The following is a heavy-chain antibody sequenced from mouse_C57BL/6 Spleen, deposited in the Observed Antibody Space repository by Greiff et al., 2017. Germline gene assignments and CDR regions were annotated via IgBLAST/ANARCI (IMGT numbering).Heavy chain of an antibody. V-gene: IGHV1-64*01. Sequence: VQLQQPGAELVKPGASVKLSCKASGYTFTSYWMHWVKQRPGQGLEWIGMIHPNSGSTNYNEKFKSKATLTVDKSSSTAYMQLSSLTSEDSAVYYCARRAYGSSPYWYFDVWGTGTTVTVSS. J-gene: IGHJ1*03. D-gene: IGHD1-1*01. CDR2: IHPNSGST. CDR1: GYTFTSYW. CDR3: ARRAYGSSPYWYFDV.